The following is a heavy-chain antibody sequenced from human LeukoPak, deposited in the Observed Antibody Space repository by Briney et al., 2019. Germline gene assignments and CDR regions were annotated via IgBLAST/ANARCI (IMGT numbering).Heavy chain of an antibody. J-gene: IGHJ5*02. CDR2: MNPNSGDT. Sequence: ASVKVSCKASGYTFTSYDINWVRQATGQGLEWMGWMNPNSGDTGYAQKFQGRVTMTRNTSISTAYMELSSLRSEDTAVYYCARVAGRSRGVFDPWGQGTLVTVSS. D-gene: IGHD3-22*01. CDR1: GYTFTSYD. CDR3: ARVAGRSRGVFDP. V-gene: IGHV1-8*01.